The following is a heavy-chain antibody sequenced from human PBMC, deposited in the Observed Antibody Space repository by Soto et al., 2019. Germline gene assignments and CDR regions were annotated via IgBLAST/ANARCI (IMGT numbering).Heavy chain of an antibody. CDR1: GGTFTNYA. J-gene: IGHJ4*02. CDR3: ASPGGSYYGGVVF. D-gene: IGHD1-26*01. Sequence: SVKVSCKASGGTFTNYAFSWVRQAPGQGLEWMGGIIPIFGTADYAQKFQGRVTITADESTSTAYMELNSLRSEDTAVYYCASPGGSYYGGVVFWGQGTVVTVSS. V-gene: IGHV1-69*13. CDR2: IIPIFGTA.